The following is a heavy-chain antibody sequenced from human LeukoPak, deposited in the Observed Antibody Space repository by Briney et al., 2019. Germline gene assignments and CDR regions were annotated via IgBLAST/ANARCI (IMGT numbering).Heavy chain of an antibody. D-gene: IGHD6-13*01. Sequence: SETLSLTCTVSGGSISSYYWSWIRQPPGKGLEWIGYIYYSGSTNYNPSLKSRVTISVDTSKNQFSLKLSSVTAADTAVYYCARDRQQQLDWIYYYYGMDVWGQGTTVTVSS. J-gene: IGHJ6*02. CDR2: IYYSGST. CDR1: GGSISSYY. CDR3: ARDRQQQLDWIYYYYGMDV. V-gene: IGHV4-59*01.